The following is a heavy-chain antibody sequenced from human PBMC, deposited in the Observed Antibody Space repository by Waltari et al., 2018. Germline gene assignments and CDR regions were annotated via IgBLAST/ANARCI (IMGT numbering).Heavy chain of an antibody. V-gene: IGHV4-4*07. Sequence: QVQLQESGPGLVKPSETLSLTCTVSGGSISSYYWSWIRQPAGKGLEWIGRIYTSGSTNYNPTPRGRATMSVDTAKNQFSLKLSFVTAADTAVYYCARGGFVEWLSIDPNVWFDPWGQGTLVTVSS. CDR3: ARGGFVEWLSIDPNVWFDP. CDR2: IYTSGST. J-gene: IGHJ5*02. CDR1: GGSISSYY. D-gene: IGHD3-3*01.